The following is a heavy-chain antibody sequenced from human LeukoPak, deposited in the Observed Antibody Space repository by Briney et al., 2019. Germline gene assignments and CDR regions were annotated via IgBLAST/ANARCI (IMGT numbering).Heavy chain of an antibody. D-gene: IGHD5-18*01. CDR1: GYTFTGYY. CDR2: INPNSGGT. J-gene: IGHJ4*02. Sequence: GASVKVSCRASGYTFTGYYMHWVRQAPGQGLEWMGWINPNSGGTNYAQKFQGWVTMTRDTSISTAYMELSRLRSDDTAVYYCARAPRGYSYGLYFDYWGQGTLVTVSS. V-gene: IGHV1-2*04. CDR3: ARAPRGYSYGLYFDY.